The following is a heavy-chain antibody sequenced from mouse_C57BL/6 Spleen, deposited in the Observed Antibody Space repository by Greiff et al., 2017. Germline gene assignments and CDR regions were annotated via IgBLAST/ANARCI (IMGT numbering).Heavy chain of an antibody. CDR2: INPSSGYT. J-gene: IGHJ4*01. CDR1: GYTFTSYT. Sequence: VKLMESGAELARPGASVKMSCKASGYTFTSYTMHWVKQRPGQGLEWIGYINPSSGYTKYNQKFKDKATLTADKSSSTAYMQLSSLTSEDSAVYYCARKLEAMDYWGQGTSVTVSS. V-gene: IGHV1-4*01. CDR3: ARKLEAMDY.